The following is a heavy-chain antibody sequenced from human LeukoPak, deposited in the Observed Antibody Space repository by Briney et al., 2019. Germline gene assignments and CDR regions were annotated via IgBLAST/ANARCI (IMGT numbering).Heavy chain of an antibody. D-gene: IGHD2-15*01. Sequence: GGSLRLSCAVSGFTFSRYSMNWVRQAPGKGLEWVSSISNIGTSIYYADSVKGRFTISRDNAKKSLYLQMNSLRAEDTAVYYCAKDSRYCSGGSCGETEFDYWGQGTLVTVSS. CDR3: AKDSRYCSGGSCGETEFDY. CDR2: ISNIGTSI. V-gene: IGHV3-21*04. J-gene: IGHJ4*02. CDR1: GFTFSRYS.